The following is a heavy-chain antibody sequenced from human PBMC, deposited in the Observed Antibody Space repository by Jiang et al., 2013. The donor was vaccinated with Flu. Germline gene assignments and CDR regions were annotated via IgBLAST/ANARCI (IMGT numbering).Heavy chain of an antibody. J-gene: IGHJ3*01. CDR3: VRPQTVLIGYAFDL. CDR1: GGSMGSSSYY. V-gene: IGHV4-39*01. D-gene: IGHD2-21*01. CDR2: IYYTGST. Sequence: GSGLVKPSETLSLTCTVSGGSMGSSSYYWGWIRQPPGKGLEWLGNIYYTGSTSYNPSLKSRVTISVDRSKNQFSLELTSLTAADTAVYYCVRPQTVLIGYAFDLWGQGATVIVSS.